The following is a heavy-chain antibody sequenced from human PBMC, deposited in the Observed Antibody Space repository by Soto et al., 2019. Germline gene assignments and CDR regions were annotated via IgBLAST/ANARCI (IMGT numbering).Heavy chain of an antibody. CDR2: ISGNGVNT. V-gene: IGHV3-23*01. CDR3: ARTSPPFNSRYFDL. CDR1: GFTFITYA. J-gene: IGHJ2*01. D-gene: IGHD1-1*01. Sequence: EVQLLESGGDLVQPGGSLRLSCAASGFTFITYAMAWVRQAPGKGPEWVSTISGNGVNTYYADSVKGRFTISRDNSKNTLELQMNSLRAEDMAIYYCARTSPPFNSRYFDLWGRGTLVTVSS.